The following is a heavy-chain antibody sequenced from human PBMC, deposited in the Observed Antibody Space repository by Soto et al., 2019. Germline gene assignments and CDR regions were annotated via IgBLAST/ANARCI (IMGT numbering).Heavy chain of an antibody. V-gene: IGHV1-69*02. Sequence: QVQLVQSGTEVEKPGSSVKVSCKASGGTFRNYPINWVRQAPGQGLEWMGSIFPLTDIPDYAQKFQARLTISADKSTSTAYMELSRLTSDDTAMYFCARGPLVVLNYFESWGQGTLVTVSS. CDR1: GGTFRNYP. CDR2: IFPLTDIP. J-gene: IGHJ4*02. CDR3: ARGPLVVLNYFES.